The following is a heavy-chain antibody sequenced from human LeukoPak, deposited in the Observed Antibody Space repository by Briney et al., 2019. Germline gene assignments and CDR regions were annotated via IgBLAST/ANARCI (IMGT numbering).Heavy chain of an antibody. CDR3: ARIRHSSGWAFDY. D-gene: IGHD6-19*01. CDR1: GASFSDYY. V-gene: IGHV4-34*01. CDR2: INHRGST. Sequence: SETLSLTCGIYGASFSDYYWRWLRQPPGKGLEWVGEINHRGSTNYNPSLESRVTISVDTSKKQFSLKVSSVTVADAAVYYCARIRHSSGWAFDYWGHGTLVTVSS. J-gene: IGHJ4*01.